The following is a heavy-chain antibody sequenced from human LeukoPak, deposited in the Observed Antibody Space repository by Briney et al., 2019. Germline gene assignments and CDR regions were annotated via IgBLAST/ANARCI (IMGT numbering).Heavy chain of an antibody. CDR1: GYTFNRHY. CDR3: ARSMTTVVTPFDSGPFDY. D-gene: IGHD4-23*01. J-gene: IGHJ4*02. V-gene: IGHV1-46*02. CDR2: INPSGGST. Sequence: GASVKVSCKASGYTFNRHYMHWVRQAPGQGLEWMGIINPSGGSTNYAQKFQGRVTMTRDTSTSTIYMELSSLRFEDTAVYYCARSMTTVVTPFDSGPFDYWGQGTLVTVSS.